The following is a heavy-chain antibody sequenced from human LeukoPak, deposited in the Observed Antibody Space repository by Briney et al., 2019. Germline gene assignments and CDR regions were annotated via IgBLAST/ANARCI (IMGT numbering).Heavy chain of an antibody. CDR3: ARETSNIDY. CDR2: IYYSEST. J-gene: IGHJ4*02. V-gene: IGHV4-39*07. D-gene: IGHD4-11*01. Sequence: SFRLSLTCMVCGCWLRSSRYYWVWIRQPPGKARDWMGSIYYSESTYYNPSLKSRVTISVDTSKNQFSLKLSSVPAADTAMYYCARETSNIDYRGQGTLVTVSS. CDR1: GCWLRSSRYY.